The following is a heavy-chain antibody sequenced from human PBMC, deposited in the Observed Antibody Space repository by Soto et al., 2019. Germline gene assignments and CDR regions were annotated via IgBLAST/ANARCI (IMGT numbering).Heavy chain of an antibody. CDR1: GFTFSSYG. Sequence: QVQLVESGGGVVQPGRSLRLSCAASGFTFSSYGMHWVRQAPGKGLEWVAVIWYDGSNKYYADSVKGRFTISRDNSKNKLYLQMNSLRAEDTAVYYCASDFDYYDSSGSFDYWGQGTLVTVSS. CDR3: ASDFDYYDSSGSFDY. CDR2: IWYDGSNK. D-gene: IGHD3-22*01. V-gene: IGHV3-33*01. J-gene: IGHJ4*02.